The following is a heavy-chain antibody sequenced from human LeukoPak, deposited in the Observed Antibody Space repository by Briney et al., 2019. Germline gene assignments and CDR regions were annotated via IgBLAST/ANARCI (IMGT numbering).Heavy chain of an antibody. Sequence: GWSLRLSCAASGFIFDDYAMRWVRQAREKGLEWVSGISCNSGRTDYADSVKGRFTISRDNAKNTLYLQMNSLRAEDTAVYYCAREWQQLGINMDAWGKGTTITVSS. J-gene: IGHJ6*03. D-gene: IGHD6-13*01. CDR2: ISCNSGRT. V-gene: IGHV3-9*01. CDR3: AREWQQLGINMDA. CDR1: GFIFDDYA.